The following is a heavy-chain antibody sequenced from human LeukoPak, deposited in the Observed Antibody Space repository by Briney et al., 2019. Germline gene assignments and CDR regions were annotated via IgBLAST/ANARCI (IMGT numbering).Heavy chain of an antibody. CDR3: ARDLTAAGPFDP. J-gene: IGHJ5*02. CDR2: IHYSGST. Sequence: SETLSLTCIVSGGSISSYYWSWIRQPPGKGLEWIGYIHYSGSTNYNPSLESRVTILVDTSKSQFSLKLSSVTAADTALYYCARDLTAAGPFDPWGQGTLVTVSS. V-gene: IGHV4-59*01. CDR1: GGSISSYY. D-gene: IGHD6-13*01.